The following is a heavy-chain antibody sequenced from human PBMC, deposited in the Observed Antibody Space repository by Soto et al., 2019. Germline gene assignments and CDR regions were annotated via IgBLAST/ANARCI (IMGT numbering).Heavy chain of an antibody. V-gene: IGHV3-21*01. CDR1: GFTFSSYA. D-gene: IGHD2-15*01. J-gene: IGHJ4*02. Sequence: GGSLRLSCAASGFTFSSYAMSWVRQAPGKGLEWVSAISSSSSYIYYADSVKGRFTISRDNAKNSLYLQMNSLRAEDTAVYYCARVPGYCSGGSCQFDYWGQGTLVTVSS. CDR3: ARVPGYCSGGSCQFDY. CDR2: ISSSSSYI.